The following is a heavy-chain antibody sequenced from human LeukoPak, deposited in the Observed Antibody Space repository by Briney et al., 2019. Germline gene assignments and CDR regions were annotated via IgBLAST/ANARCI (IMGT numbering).Heavy chain of an antibody. CDR3: AREGSTSCYTR. CDR1: GYSISSGYY. V-gene: IGHV4-38-2*02. J-gene: IGHJ4*02. CDR2: IYHSGST. D-gene: IGHD2-2*02. Sequence: PSETLSLTCTVSGYSISSGYYWGWIRQPPGKGLEWIGSIYHSGSTYYNPSLKSRVTISVDTSKNQFSLKLSSVTAADTAVYYCAREGSTSCYTRWGQGTLVTVSS.